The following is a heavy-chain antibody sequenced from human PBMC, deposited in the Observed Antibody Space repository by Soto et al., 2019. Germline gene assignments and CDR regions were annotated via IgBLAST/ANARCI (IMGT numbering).Heavy chain of an antibody. Sequence: EAQLVQSGGGLVQPGGSVRLSCEASGFTFSNYWMHWVRQAPGKGLVWVSGIKSDGSRTTYADSVKGRFTSSRDNTKSTLYLQMNSLEAEDTAVYYCARDEGIAMVRRYDNWGQGTLVTVSS. CDR1: GFTFSNYW. CDR3: ARDEGIAMVRRYDN. D-gene: IGHD3-10*01. V-gene: IGHV3-74*03. CDR2: IKSDGSRT. J-gene: IGHJ4*02.